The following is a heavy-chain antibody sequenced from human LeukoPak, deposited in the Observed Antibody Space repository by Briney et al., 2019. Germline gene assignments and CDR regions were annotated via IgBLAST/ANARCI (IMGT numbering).Heavy chain of an antibody. CDR3: AREGGIAQETTEPAEPDAFDI. V-gene: IGHV1-69*13. CDR2: TIPIFGTA. CDR1: GGTFSSYA. D-gene: IGHD3-16*01. J-gene: IGHJ3*02. Sequence: SVKVSCKASGGTFSSYAISWVRQAPGQGLEWMGGTIPIFGTANYAQKFQGRVTITADESTSTAYMELSSLRSEDTAVYYCAREGGIAQETTEPAEPDAFDIWGQGTMVTVSS.